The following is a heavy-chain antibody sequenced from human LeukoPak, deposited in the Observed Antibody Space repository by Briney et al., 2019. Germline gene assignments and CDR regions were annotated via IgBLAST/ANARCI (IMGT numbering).Heavy chain of an antibody. D-gene: IGHD3-22*01. CDR1: GYRFTSYW. CDR3: ARVYYYDSSGDYYTFDY. CDR2: IYPGDSDT. V-gene: IGHV5-51*01. J-gene: IGHJ4*02. Sequence: GASLKISCKGSGYRFTSYWIGWVRQMPGKGLEWMGIIYPGDSDTRYSPSFQGQVTISADKSISTAYLQWSSLKASDTAMYYCARVYYYDSSGDYYTFDYWGQGTLVTVSS.